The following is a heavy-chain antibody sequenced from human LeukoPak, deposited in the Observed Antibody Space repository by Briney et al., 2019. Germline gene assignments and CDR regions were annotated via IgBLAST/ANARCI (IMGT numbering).Heavy chain of an antibody. V-gene: IGHV4-30-4*01. J-gene: IGHJ4*02. CDR2: IYYSGST. Sequence: SETLSLTCTVSGGSINSGDYYWSWIREPPGEGLGWIGYIYYSGSTYYNPSLKSRVTISVDTSKNQFSLKLSSVTAADTAVYYCARDPDTVYGAIGLWGQGTLVTVSS. CDR1: GGSINSGDYY. CDR3: ARDPDTVYGAIGL. D-gene: IGHD5/OR15-5a*01.